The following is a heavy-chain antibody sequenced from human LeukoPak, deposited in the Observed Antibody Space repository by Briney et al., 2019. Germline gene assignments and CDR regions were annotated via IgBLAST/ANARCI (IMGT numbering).Heavy chain of an antibody. V-gene: IGHV3-21*01. CDR3: AXDLXPWELLTEFDY. CDR1: GFTFSSYS. J-gene: IGHJ4*02. D-gene: IGHD1-26*01. CDR2: ISSSSSYI. Sequence: KAGGSLRLSCAASGFTFSSYSMNWVRQAPGKGLEWVSSISSSSSYIYYADSVKGRFTISRDNAKNSLYLQMNSLRAEDTAVYYXAXDLXPWELLTEFDYWGQGTLVTVSS.